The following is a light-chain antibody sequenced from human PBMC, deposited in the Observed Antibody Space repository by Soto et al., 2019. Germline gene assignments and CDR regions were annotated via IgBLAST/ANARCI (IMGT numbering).Light chain of an antibody. CDR3: QQYDNLPIT. V-gene: IGKV1-33*01. J-gene: IGKJ3*01. CDR2: DAS. Sequence: DIQMTQSPSSLSASVGVRVTITCQASQDISNYLNWYQQKPGKAPKLLIYDASNLETGVPSRFSGSGSGTDFTFTICSLQPEDIATYYCQQYDNLPITFGPGTKVDIK. CDR1: QDISNY.